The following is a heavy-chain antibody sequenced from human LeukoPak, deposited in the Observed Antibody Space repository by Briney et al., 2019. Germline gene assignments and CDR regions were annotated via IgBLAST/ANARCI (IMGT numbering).Heavy chain of an antibody. CDR3: ATAYCSGGSCYQAYDAFDI. D-gene: IGHD2-15*01. J-gene: IGHJ3*02. Sequence: PSETLSLTCAVSGYSISSRHYWRWIRQPPGKGLGWIGSLYYSGSTYYNPSLKSRVTISVDTSKNQSSLKLSSVTAADTAVYYCATAYCSGGSCYQAYDAFDIWGQGTMVTVSS. CDR2: LYYSGST. CDR1: GYSISSRHY. V-gene: IGHV4-38-2*01.